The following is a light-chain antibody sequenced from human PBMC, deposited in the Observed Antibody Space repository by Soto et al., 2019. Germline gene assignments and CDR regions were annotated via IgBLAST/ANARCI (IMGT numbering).Light chain of an antibody. J-gene: IGKJ5*01. CDR3: QQANTFPLT. CDR2: DAS. CDR1: QGIGSE. V-gene: IGKV1-12*01. Sequence: DIQMTQSPSSVSASVGDRVTITCRASQGIGSELVWYQQKPGKAPNLLIYDASTLQSGVQSRFSGSGSGTDFTLTISSLQPEDFVTYYCQQANTFPLTFGQGTRLDIE.